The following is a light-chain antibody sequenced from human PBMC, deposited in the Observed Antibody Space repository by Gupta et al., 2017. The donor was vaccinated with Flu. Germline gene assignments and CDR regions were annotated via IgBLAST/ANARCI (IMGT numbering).Light chain of an antibody. Sequence: QSVVTQPHSVSAAPGQKVTISCTGSSSTIGNNYVCWYQQITGPAPKLLIYDYNARPSGIPDRFSGSKCGTSATLVTTGLQSGDEAVYYCGSWDMSRNVGVFGGGTKLTVL. CDR1: SSTIGNNY. CDR3: GSWDMSRNVGV. CDR2: DYN. V-gene: IGLV1-51*01. J-gene: IGLJ3*02.